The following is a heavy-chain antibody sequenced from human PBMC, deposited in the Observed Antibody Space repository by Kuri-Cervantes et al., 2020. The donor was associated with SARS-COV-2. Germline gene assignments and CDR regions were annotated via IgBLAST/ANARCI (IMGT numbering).Heavy chain of an antibody. Sequence: GGSLRLSCVASGFSFSSYGMHWVRQTPGKGLEWVAFVRYDGKTKDYADSVKGRITISRDSSKNTLYLQMNSLRAEDTAVYYCARTDPQLPHLIYWGQGTLVTVSS. CDR2: VRYDGKTK. D-gene: IGHD1-14*01. CDR1: GFSFSSYG. CDR3: ARTDPQLPHLIY. J-gene: IGHJ4*02. V-gene: IGHV3-30*02.